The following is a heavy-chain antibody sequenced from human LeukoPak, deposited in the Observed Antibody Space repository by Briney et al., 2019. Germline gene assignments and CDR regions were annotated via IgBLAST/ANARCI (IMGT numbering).Heavy chain of an antibody. V-gene: IGHV1-18*01. Sequence: ASVKVSCKASGYTFTNYGISWLRQAPGQGLEWMGWISVYNGNTNYAQKFQDRVTMTTDTSTNTASMELRSLRSDDTAVYYCARESSAVVVPAAIVHWGQGTLVTVSS. CDR3: ARESSAVVVPAAIVH. CDR2: ISVYNGNT. D-gene: IGHD2-2*02. J-gene: IGHJ4*02. CDR1: GYTFTNYG.